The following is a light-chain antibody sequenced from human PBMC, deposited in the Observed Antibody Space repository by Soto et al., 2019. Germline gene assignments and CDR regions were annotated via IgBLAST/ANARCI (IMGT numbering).Light chain of an antibody. Sequence: DIPMSQSPSTLSASVGDRVTITCRASQSISDWLAWYQQKPGKAPKVLIYDASSLESGVPSRFSGSGTGTEFTLTITNLQPDDFATYYCQQYNSYASWTFGPGTKVEIK. CDR3: QQYNSYASWT. V-gene: IGKV1-5*01. CDR2: DAS. CDR1: QSISDW. J-gene: IGKJ1*01.